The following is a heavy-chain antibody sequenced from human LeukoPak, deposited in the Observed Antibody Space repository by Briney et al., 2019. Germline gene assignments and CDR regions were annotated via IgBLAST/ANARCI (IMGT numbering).Heavy chain of an antibody. J-gene: IGHJ4*02. D-gene: IGHD2-2*01. CDR2: IWYDGSNK. V-gene: IGHV3-33*01. CDR1: GFTFSSYG. Sequence: PGGSLRLSCAASGFTFSSYGMHWVRQAPGKGLEWVAVIWYDGSNKYYADSVKGRFTISRDNSKNTLYLQMDSLRAEDTAVYYCARGGGSTSCYYVYWGQGTLVTVSS. CDR3: ARGGGSTSCYYVY.